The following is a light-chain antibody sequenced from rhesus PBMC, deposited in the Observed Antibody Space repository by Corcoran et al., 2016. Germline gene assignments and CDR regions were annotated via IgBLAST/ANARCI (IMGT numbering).Light chain of an antibody. CDR1: QSISSW. CDR2: KAS. CDR3: LQYSSSPLT. J-gene: IGKJ4*01. Sequence: DIQMTQSPSSLSASVGDTVTITCRASQSISSWLDWYQQKPGKAPKLLIYKASRLQSGVPSRFSGRGSGTDFTLAISSLRPEDFATYYCLQYSSSPLTFGGGTKVELK. V-gene: IGKV1-22*01.